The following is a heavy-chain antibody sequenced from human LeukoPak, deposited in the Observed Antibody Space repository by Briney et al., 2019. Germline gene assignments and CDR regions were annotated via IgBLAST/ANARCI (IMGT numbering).Heavy chain of an antibody. V-gene: IGHV3-23*01. CDR3: AKDRRDITMMSDY. CDR2: ISGSGGGT. J-gene: IGHJ4*02. CDR1: GFTYSTYA. D-gene: IGHD3-22*01. Sequence: GGSLRLXCAASGFTYSTYAMSWVRQAPGKGLESVSTISGSGGGTYYADSVKGRFTISKDNSKSTLYLQMNSLRAEDTAIYYCAKDRRDITMMSDYWGQGTLVTVSS.